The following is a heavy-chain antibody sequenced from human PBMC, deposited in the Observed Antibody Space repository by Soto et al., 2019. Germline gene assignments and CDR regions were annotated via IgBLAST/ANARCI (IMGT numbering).Heavy chain of an antibody. J-gene: IGHJ4*02. CDR3: ARDPDRASIAAAGNFDY. Sequence: GGSLRLSCAASGFTFSSYIMNWVRQAPGKGLEWVSSISSSSSYIYYADSVKGRFTISRDNAKNSLYLQMNSLRAEDTAVYYCARDPDRASIAAAGNFDYWGQGTLVTVSS. D-gene: IGHD6-13*01. V-gene: IGHV3-21*01. CDR1: GFTFSSYI. CDR2: ISSSSSYI.